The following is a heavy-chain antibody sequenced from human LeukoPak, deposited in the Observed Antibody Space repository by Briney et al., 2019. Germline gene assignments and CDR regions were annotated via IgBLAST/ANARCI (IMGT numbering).Heavy chain of an antibody. CDR1: GGSFSGYY. Sequence: SETLSLTCAVYGGSFSGYYWSWIRQPPGKGLEWIGEINHSGSTNYNPSLKGRVTISVDTSKNQFSLKLSSVTAADTAVYYCARDGYYYPNFDIWGQGTMVTVSS. D-gene: IGHD3-22*01. V-gene: IGHV4-34*01. CDR3: ARDGYYYPNFDI. J-gene: IGHJ3*02. CDR2: INHSGST.